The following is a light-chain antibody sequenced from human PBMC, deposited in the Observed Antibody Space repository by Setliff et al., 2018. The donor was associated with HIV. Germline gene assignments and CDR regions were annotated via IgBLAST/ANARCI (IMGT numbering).Light chain of an antibody. CDR1: SNDVGDYNY. Sequence: QSALTQPASVSGSPGQSIIISCTGTSNDVGDYNYVSWYQQHPGKAPKLMIYEVRIRPSGVSNRFSGSKSGNTASLTISGLQAVDEADYYFLSYTVNSTPRDVLGTGTKGTV. J-gene: IGLJ1*01. CDR3: LSYTVNSTPRDV. CDR2: EVR. V-gene: IGLV2-14*01.